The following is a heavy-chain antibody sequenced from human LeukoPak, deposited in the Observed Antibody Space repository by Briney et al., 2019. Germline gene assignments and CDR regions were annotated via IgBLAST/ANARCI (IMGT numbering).Heavy chain of an antibody. D-gene: IGHD3/OR15-3a*01. CDR1: GGSISSYY. J-gene: IGHJ4*02. Sequence: SETLSLTCTVSGGSISSYYWSWIRQPPGKGLEWIGYIYYSGNTNYNPSPKSRVTISADTSTNQFSLKLSSATAADTAVYYCARVRTGEFSFDYWGQGTLVTVSS. CDR3: ARVRTGEFSFDY. V-gene: IGHV4-59*01. CDR2: IYYSGNT.